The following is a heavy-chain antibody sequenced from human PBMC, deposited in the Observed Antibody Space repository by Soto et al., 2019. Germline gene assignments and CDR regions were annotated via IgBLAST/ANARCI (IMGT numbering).Heavy chain of an antibody. Sequence: SETLSLTCGVSGGTVASSHWWSWVRQSPGRGLEWIGNVYHTGDTNFNPSLQSRVTFSVDKSNNQFSLRLTSVTAADPAVYFCARAIVTAGGNNSFDPRGPGILVAVSS. D-gene: IGHD2-21*02. CDR1: GGTVASSHW. V-gene: IGHV4-4*02. J-gene: IGHJ5*02. CDR2: VYHTGDT. CDR3: ARAIVTAGGNNSFDP.